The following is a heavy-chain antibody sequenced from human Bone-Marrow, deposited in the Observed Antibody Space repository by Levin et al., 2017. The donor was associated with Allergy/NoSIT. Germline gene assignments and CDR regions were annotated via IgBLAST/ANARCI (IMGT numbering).Heavy chain of an antibody. CDR3: ARLSTNYAFDI. CDR2: ISSSSSYI. Sequence: LSLTCAASGFTFSSYSMNWVRQAPGKGPEWVSSISSSSSYIYYADSVKGRFTISRDNAKNSLYLQMNSLRAEDTAVYYCARLSTNYAFDIWGQGTMVTVSS. V-gene: IGHV3-21*01. CDR1: GFTFSSYS. D-gene: IGHD2-2*01. J-gene: IGHJ3*02.